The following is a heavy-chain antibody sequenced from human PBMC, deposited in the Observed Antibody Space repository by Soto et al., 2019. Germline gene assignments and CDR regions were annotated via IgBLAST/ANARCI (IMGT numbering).Heavy chain of an antibody. V-gene: IGHV1-58*01. Sequence: ASVKVSCKASGFTFTSSAVQWVLQARGQRLEWIGWIVVGSGNTNYAQKFQERVTITRDMSTSTAYMELSSLRSEDTAVYYCAAYPRPYYDFWSGPPGWFDPWGQGTLVTVSS. J-gene: IGHJ5*02. D-gene: IGHD3-3*01. CDR2: IVVGSGNT. CDR1: GFTFTSSA. CDR3: AAYPRPYYDFWSGPPGWFDP.